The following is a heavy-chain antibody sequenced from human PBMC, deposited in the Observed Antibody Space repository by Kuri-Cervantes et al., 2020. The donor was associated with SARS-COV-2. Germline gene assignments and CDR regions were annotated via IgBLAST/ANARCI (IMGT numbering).Heavy chain of an antibody. J-gene: IGHJ5*02. CDR2: IYYTGST. CDR3: ARHPLITLKEGWFDP. Sequence: SETLSLTCSVSGGSIVSSGNYWGWIRQPPGKGLDWVGSIYYTGSTSYNPSLKSRVTISVDTSKNQFSLRLSSVTAADTAVYYCARHPLITLKEGWFDPWGQGTLVTVSS. V-gene: IGHV4-39*01. CDR1: GGSIVSSGNY. D-gene: IGHD3-22*01.